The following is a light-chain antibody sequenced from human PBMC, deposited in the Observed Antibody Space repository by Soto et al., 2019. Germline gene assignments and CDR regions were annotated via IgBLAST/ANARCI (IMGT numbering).Light chain of an antibody. CDR1: ESISSEY. V-gene: IGKV3D-15*01. J-gene: IGKJ5*01. CDR2: GAS. CDR3: QQYNNWPLIT. Sequence: PGERATLSCRTSESISSEYLAWYQQRPGQAPRLLIYGASSRATGIPDRFSGSGSGTEFTLTISSLQSEDFAVYYCQQYNNWPLITFGQGTRLEIK.